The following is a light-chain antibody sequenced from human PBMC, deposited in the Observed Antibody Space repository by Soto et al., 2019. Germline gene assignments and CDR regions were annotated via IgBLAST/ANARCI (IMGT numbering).Light chain of an antibody. CDR2: GNI. Sequence: QLVLTQPPSVSGAPGQRVTISCTGSSSNIGAGYDVHWYQHLPVTAPKLLIYGNINRPSGVPDRFSGSKSGTSASLAITGLQAEDEADYYCQSYDSRLRGVFGGGTKLTVL. CDR3: QSYDSRLRGV. V-gene: IGLV1-40*01. J-gene: IGLJ2*01. CDR1: SSNIGAGYD.